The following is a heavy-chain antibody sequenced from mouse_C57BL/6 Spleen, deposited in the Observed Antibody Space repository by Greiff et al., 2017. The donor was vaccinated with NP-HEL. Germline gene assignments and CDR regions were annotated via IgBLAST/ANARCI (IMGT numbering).Heavy chain of an antibody. CDR1: GYSITSGYY. D-gene: IGHD2-14*01. CDR2: ISYDGSN. CDR3: ARRDRWFAY. J-gene: IGHJ3*01. Sequence: EVKLMESGPGLVKPSQSLSLTCSVTGYSITSGYYWNWIRQFPGNKLEWMGYISYDGSNNYNPSLKNRISITRDTSKNQFFLKLNSVTTEDTATYYCARRDRWFAYWGQGTLVTVSA. V-gene: IGHV3-6*01.